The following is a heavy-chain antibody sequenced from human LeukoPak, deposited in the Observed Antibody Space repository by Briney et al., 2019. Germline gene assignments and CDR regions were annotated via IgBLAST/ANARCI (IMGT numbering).Heavy chain of an antibody. CDR2: IIPIFGTA. CDR3: ARGFIAAAGPFDY. CDR1: GGTFSSYA. D-gene: IGHD6-13*01. V-gene: IGHV1-69*01. Sequence: SVKVSCKASGGTFSSYAISWVRQAPGQGLEWMGGIIPIFGTANYAQKFQGRVTITADESTSTAYMELRSLRSDDTAVYYCARGFIAAAGPFDYWGQGTLVTVSS. J-gene: IGHJ4*02.